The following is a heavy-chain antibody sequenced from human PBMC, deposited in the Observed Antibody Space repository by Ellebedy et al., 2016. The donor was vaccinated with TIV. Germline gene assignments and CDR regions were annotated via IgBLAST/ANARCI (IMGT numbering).Heavy chain of an antibody. D-gene: IGHD1-1*01. CDR2: INTSNGNT. V-gene: IGHV1-18*04. Sequence: AASVKVSCKASGHTFTSAGFGWVRQAPGQGREWMGWINTSNGNTNYAKIFQGRVTMTTDTSTNTAYLDLRRLRPDDTAVYYCARGITGPVGLGYWGQGTLVTVSS. CDR1: GHTFTSAG. J-gene: IGHJ4*02. CDR3: ARGITGPVGLGY.